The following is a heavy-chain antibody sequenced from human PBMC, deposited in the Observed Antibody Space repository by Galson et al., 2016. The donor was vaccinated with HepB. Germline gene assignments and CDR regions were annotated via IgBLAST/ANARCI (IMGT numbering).Heavy chain of an antibody. D-gene: IGHD3-10*02. J-gene: IGHJ2*01. Sequence: QSGAEVTKPGESLKISCKGSGSDFTSYWIGWVRQMPGKGLEWMGIIYPDDSDIRYSPSFQGQFTISADKSIRTAYLQWSSLKASDTAMYYCARQAMFDPRINWYFDLWGRGTLVTVSS. CDR3: ARQAMFDPRINWYFDL. V-gene: IGHV5-51*01. CDR2: IYPDDSDI. CDR1: GSDFTSYW.